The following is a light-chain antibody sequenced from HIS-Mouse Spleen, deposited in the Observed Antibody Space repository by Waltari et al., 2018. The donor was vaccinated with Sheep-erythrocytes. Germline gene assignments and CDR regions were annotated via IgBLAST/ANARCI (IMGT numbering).Light chain of an antibody. Sequence: QSVLTQPPSASGTPGQRVTISCSGSSSNIGSNTVNWYQQLPGTAPKLLIYSNTRRPSGVPDRVSCSKSGTSASLSISGLQSEDEADYYCAAWDDSLNGPVFGGGTKLTVL. CDR2: SNT. CDR1: SSNIGSNT. V-gene: IGLV1-44*01. J-gene: IGLJ3*02. CDR3: AAWDDSLNGPV.